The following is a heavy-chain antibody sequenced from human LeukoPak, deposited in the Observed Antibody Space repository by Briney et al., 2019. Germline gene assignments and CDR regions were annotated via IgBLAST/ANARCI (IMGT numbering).Heavy chain of an antibody. CDR2: IIPIFGTA. CDR1: GGTFSSYA. V-gene: IGHV1-69*13. J-gene: IGHJ4*02. D-gene: IGHD3-22*01. CDR3: EGEDYDNRKN. Sequence: GASVKVSCKASGGTFSSYAISWVRQAPGQGLEWMGGIIPIFGTANYAQKFQGRVTITADESTSTAYMELSSLRSEDTAVYYCEGEDYDNRKNWGQGTLVTVSS.